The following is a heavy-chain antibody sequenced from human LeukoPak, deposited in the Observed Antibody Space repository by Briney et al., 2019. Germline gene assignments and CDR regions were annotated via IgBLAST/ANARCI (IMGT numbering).Heavy chain of an antibody. J-gene: IGHJ6*02. CDR1: GFTFSNYA. V-gene: IGHV3-23*01. Sequence: GGSLRLSCAASGFTFSNYAMSWVRQAPGKGLKWVSIISGSGGSTHYADSMKGRFTISRDSSKNTLYLQMNSLRAEDTAVYYCVKAESRVYYYYGMDVWGQGTTVTVSS. CDR2: ISGSGGST. CDR3: VKAESRVYYYYGMDV.